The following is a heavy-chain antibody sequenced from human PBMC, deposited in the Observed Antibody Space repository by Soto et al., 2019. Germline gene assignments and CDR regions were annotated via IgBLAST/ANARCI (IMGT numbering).Heavy chain of an antibody. CDR1: GDSVSSNSAA. CDR2: TYYRSKWYN. CDR3: ARERGTGDYRRAYWYFDL. J-gene: IGHJ2*01. Sequence: SQTLSLTCAISGDSVSSNSAAWNWIRQSPSRGLEWLGRTYYRSKWYNDYAVSVKSRITINPDTSKNQFSLQLNSVTPEDTAVYYCARERGTGDYRRAYWYFDLWGRGTLVTVSS. D-gene: IGHD7-27*01. V-gene: IGHV6-1*01.